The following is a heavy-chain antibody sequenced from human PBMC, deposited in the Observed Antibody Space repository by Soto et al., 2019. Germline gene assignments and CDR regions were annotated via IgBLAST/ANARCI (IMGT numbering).Heavy chain of an antibody. CDR1: GFTFSSYA. CDR3: AKVMYSSSWYQLLDYYYYGMDV. CDR2: ISGSGGST. V-gene: IGHV3-23*01. Sequence: GGSLRLSCAASGFTFSSYAMSWVRQAPGKGLEWVSAISGSGGSTYYADSVKGRFTISRDNSKNTLYLQMNSLRAEDTAVYYCAKVMYSSSWYQLLDYYYYGMDVWGQGATGTVS. D-gene: IGHD6-13*01. J-gene: IGHJ6*02.